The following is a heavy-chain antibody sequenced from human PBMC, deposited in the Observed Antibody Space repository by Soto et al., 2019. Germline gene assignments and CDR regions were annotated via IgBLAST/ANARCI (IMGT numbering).Heavy chain of an antibody. V-gene: IGHV4-34*01. CDR2: INHSGST. CDR1: GGSFSGYY. D-gene: IGHD6-19*01. J-gene: IGHJ4*02. Sequence: PSETLSLTCAVYGGSFSGYYWSWIRQPPGKGLEWIGEINHSGSTNYNPSLKSRVTISVDTSKNQFSLKLSSVTAADTAVYYCARGPSIAVAGTMVNYFDYWGQGTLVTVSS. CDR3: ARGPSIAVAGTMVNYFDY.